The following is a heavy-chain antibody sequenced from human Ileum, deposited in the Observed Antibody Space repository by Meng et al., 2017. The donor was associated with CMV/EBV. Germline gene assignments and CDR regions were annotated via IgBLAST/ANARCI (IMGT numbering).Heavy chain of an antibody. Sequence: SGGSITSSTYYLGWIRQSPGKGLEYIVTIYFSGSTYYNPSLKSRVTISVDTSKNQFSLTLSSVTAADTAVYYCVRRVVVMGGPFDSWGQGTLVTVSS. D-gene: IGHD2-15*01. V-gene: IGHV4-39*01. CDR3: VRRVVVMGGPFDS. CDR1: GGSITSSTYY. J-gene: IGHJ4*02. CDR2: IYFSGST.